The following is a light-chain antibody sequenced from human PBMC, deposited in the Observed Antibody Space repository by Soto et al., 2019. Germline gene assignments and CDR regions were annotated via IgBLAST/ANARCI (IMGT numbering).Light chain of an antibody. Sequence: QSALTQPASVSGSPGQSIAISCTGTSSDVGGYNYVSWYQQHPGKAPKLMIHEVSNRPSGVSDRFSGSKSGNTASLTISGLQADDEADYYCSSHTCYSPRVFGNGTKLTVL. J-gene: IGLJ1*01. V-gene: IGLV2-14*01. CDR2: EVS. CDR3: SSHTCYSPRV. CDR1: SSDVGGYNY.